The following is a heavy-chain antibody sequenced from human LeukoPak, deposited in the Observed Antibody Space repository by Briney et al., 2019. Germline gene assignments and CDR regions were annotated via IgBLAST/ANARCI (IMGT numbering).Heavy chain of an antibody. V-gene: IGHV3-33*06. CDR3: AKDRLEYSSGWSGSYYFDY. CDR2: IWYDGSNK. CDR1: GFTFSSYG. D-gene: IGHD6-19*01. J-gene: IGHJ4*02. Sequence: GRSLRLSCAASGFTFSSYGMHWVCQAPGKGLEWVAVIWYDGSNKYYADSVKGRFTISRDNSKNTLYLQMNSLRAEDTAVYYCAKDRLEYSSGWSGSYYFDYWGQGTLVTVSS.